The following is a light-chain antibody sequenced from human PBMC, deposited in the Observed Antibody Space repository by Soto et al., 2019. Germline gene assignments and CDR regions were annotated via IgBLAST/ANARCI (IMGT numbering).Light chain of an antibody. V-gene: IGLV2-14*01. CDR3: SSYTSSTSYV. J-gene: IGLJ1*01. CDR2: DVS. CDR1: SSDVGGYNS. Sequence: QSALTQPASVSGSPGQSITISCTGTSSDVGGYNSVSWYQQYPGKAPKLMIHDVSNRPSGVSNRFSGSKSGNTASLTISGLQAEDEADYYCSSYTSSTSYVFGSGTKLTVI.